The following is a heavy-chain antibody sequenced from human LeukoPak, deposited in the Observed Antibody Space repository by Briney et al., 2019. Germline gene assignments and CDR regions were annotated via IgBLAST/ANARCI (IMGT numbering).Heavy chain of an antibody. D-gene: IGHD3-22*01. J-gene: IGHJ5*02. CDR2: IYPGDSDT. Sequence: GESLKISCKASGYMFTSYWIDWVRQMPGKGLEWMGIIYPGDSDTRYSPSLQGQVTISADKSVSTAYLQWSSLKASDTAMYYCARTSGYYDSSGFHWFDPWGQGTLVTVSS. CDR3: ARTSGYYDSSGFHWFDP. V-gene: IGHV5-51*01. CDR1: GYMFTSYW.